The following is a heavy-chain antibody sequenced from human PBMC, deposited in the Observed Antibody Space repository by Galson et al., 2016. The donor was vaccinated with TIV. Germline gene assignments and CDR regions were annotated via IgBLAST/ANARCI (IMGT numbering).Heavy chain of an antibody. CDR3: ARDSVYSAYDPFH. Sequence: SLRLSCAASGITFSSYGMHWVRQAPGKGLEWVALIWYDGTNTYYADSVKGRFTISRENSKNTVYLQMDSLRHEDTAVYYCARDSVYSAYDPFHWCQGTLVTVSS. CDR1: GITFSSYG. CDR2: IWYDGTNT. D-gene: IGHD5-12*01. J-gene: IGHJ4*02. V-gene: IGHV3-33*01.